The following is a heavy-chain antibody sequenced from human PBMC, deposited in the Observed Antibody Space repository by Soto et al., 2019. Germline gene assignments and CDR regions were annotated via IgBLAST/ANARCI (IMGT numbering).Heavy chain of an antibody. D-gene: IGHD4-17*01. CDR2: ISGSGGST. CDR1: GSTFSSYA. CDR3: AKDDYGGNWVNGH. Sequence: GGSLRLSGAASGSTFSSYAMSWVRQAPGKGLEWVSAISGSGGSTYYADSVKGRFTISRDNSKNTLYLQMNSLRAEDTAVYYCAKDDYGGNWVNGHWGQGTLVTVSS. J-gene: IGHJ4*02. V-gene: IGHV3-23*01.